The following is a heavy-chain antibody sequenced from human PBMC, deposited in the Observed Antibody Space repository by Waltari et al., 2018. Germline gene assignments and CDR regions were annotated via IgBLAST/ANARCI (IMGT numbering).Heavy chain of an antibody. CDR2: IYYTGST. Sequence: QVQLQESGPSLLKPSATLSLICTVSGGSISAFYWSWVRQPPGKGLDWIGYIYYTGSTNFNPSLKSRVTMSVDTSKNQFALKLSSVTAADTAFYYCARGGGGDWEWFDPWGQGTLVSVSS. D-gene: IGHD2-21*02. V-gene: IGHV4-59*01. CDR3: ARGGGGDWEWFDP. CDR1: GGSISAFY. J-gene: IGHJ5*02.